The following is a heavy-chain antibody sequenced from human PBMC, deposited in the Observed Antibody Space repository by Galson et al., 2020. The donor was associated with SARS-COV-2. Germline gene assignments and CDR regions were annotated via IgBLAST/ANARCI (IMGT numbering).Heavy chain of an antibody. J-gene: IGHJ4*02. CDR1: GFTFSAYS. CDR2: INYNGGST. V-gene: IGHV3-64D*09. Sequence: GESLKISCAASGFTFSAYSMHWVRQAPGKGLEYVSAINYNGGSTYYADSVKGRFTISRDNSKNTLYLHMNSLRTEDTAVYYCLKESRESGTWLPDYWGQGTLVTVAS. D-gene: IGHD5-12*01. CDR3: LKESRESGTWLPDY.